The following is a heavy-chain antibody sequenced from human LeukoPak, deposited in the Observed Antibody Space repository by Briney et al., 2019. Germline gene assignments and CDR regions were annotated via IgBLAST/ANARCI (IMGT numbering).Heavy chain of an antibody. CDR3: ARDLKRGYSSGRYSWGTGSSNDY. D-gene: IGHD6-19*01. V-gene: IGHV1-2*02. CDR1: GYTFTDYY. Sequence: ASVKVSCKASGYTFTDYYMHWVRQAPGQGLEWMGWINPNSGGTNYAQKFQGRVTMTRDTSIRTAYMELSRLRSDDTAVYYCARDLKRGYSSGRYSWGTGSSNDYWGQGTLVTVSS. J-gene: IGHJ4*02. CDR2: INPNSGGT.